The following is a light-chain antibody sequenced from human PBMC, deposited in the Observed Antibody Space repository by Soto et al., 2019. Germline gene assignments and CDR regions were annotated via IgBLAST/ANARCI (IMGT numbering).Light chain of an antibody. V-gene: IGKV1-9*01. CDR1: QAISSY. CDR3: QQLNSYPRT. Sequence: IQLTQSPSSLSASVGDRVTITCRASQAISSYLAWYQQKPGRAPNLLIYGASTLQSGVPSRFSGSGSGTDFTLTISSLQPEDFATYYCQQLNSYPRTLGQGTRWIS. CDR2: GAS. J-gene: IGKJ1*01.